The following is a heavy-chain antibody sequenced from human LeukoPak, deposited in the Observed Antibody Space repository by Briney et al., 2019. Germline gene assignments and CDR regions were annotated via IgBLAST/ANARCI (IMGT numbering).Heavy chain of an antibody. CDR1: GVSITTYY. J-gene: IGHJ4*02. CDR3: AREANYYGSGSYFEGTFDY. Sequence: PSETLSLTCTVSGVSITTYYWSWIRQPPGKGLEWIGYIYHSGSTNYNPYLKSRVTISVDTSKNEFSLKLTSVTAADTAVYYCAREANYYGSGSYFEGTFDYWGQGSLVTVSS. CDR2: IYHSGST. V-gene: IGHV4-59*13. D-gene: IGHD3-10*01.